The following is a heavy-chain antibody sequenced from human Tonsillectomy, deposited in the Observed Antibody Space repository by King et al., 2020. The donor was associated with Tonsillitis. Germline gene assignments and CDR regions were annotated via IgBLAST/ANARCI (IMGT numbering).Heavy chain of an antibody. V-gene: IGHV3-15*07. Sequence: VQLVESGGGLVKPGGSLRLSCAASGFTFSSAWMNWVRQAPGKGLEWVGGIKSKTDGGTIDYAAPVKGRFTISRDDSKTTLYLQMNSLKTEDTAIYYCTTEGYYDTRHWGQGTLVTVSS. D-gene: IGHD3-9*01. CDR2: IKSKTDGGTI. J-gene: IGHJ4*02. CDR3: TTEGYYDTRH. CDR1: GFTFSSAW.